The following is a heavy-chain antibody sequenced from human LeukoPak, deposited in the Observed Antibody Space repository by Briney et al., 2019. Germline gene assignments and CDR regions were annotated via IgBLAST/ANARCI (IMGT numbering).Heavy chain of an antibody. CDR3: VQTTGWPGFDY. CDR1: GAPISRFY. Sequence: SETLSLICTASGAPISRFYWNWVRQPPGKGLEWIGNIYNGVPTFFNPSLKSRVTLSVDTSKTQFSLQLASVTAADTAVYYCVQTTGWPGFDYCGQGILVTVSS. CDR2: IYNGVPT. D-gene: IGHD6-19*01. J-gene: IGHJ4*02. V-gene: IGHV4-4*09.